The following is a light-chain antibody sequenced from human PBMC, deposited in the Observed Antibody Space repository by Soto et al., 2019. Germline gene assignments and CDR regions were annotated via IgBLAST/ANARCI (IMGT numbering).Light chain of an antibody. CDR3: SLFTSSSTSV. Sequence: QSALTQPPSVSGSPGQSVTISCTGTSSDVGSYNRVSWYQQPPGTAPKLMIYEVSYRPSGVPDRFSGSKSGNTASLTISGLQAGDEADYYCSLFTSSSTSVFGTGPKVTVL. V-gene: IGLV2-18*01. CDR1: SSDVGSYNR. J-gene: IGLJ1*01. CDR2: EVS.